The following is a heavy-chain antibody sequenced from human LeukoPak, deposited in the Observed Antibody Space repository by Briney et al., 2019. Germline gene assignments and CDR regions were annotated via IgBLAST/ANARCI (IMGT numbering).Heavy chain of an antibody. CDR2: IATYNGQT. CDR3: ARDMVGLAADGNWFDP. J-gene: IGHJ5*02. CDR1: GYSFSNYG. V-gene: IGHV1-18*01. Sequence: GASVKVSCKASGYSFSNYGISWVRQAPGRGLEWMGWIATYNGQTKYAERVQGRVTMTTDTSTTTAYMELRTLRSDDTAVYYCARDMVGLAADGNWFDPWGQGTLVTVSS. D-gene: IGHD6-13*01.